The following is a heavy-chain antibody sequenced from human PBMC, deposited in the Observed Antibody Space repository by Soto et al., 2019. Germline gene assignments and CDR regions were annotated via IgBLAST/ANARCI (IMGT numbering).Heavy chain of an antibody. CDR1: GFAFDAYW. CDR2: IDYDGTTT. CDR3: TRGPRPSSAGTGAY. J-gene: IGHJ4*02. Sequence: EVHLVESGGGLVQPGGSLRLSCVASGFAFDAYWMHWVRQVPGEGPVWVSRIDYDGTTTTYADSVKGRFTISRDNAKNTLYLQMNSLRADDTGVYYCTRGPRPSSAGTGAYWCQGTLVTVSS. V-gene: IGHV3-74*01. D-gene: IGHD6-13*01.